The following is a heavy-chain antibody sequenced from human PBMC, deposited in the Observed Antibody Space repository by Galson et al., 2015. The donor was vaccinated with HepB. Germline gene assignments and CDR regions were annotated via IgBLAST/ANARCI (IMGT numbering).Heavy chain of an antibody. D-gene: IGHD1-26*01. CDR3: ARESGSYYGNYYYYGMDV. Sequence: SVKVSCKASGYTFTSYGISWVRQAPGQGLEWMGWISAYNGNTNYAQKLQGRVTMTTDTSTSTAYMELRSLRSDDTAVYYCARESGSYYGNYYYYGMDVWGQGTTVTVSS. V-gene: IGHV1-18*04. CDR2: ISAYNGNT. CDR1: GYTFTSYG. J-gene: IGHJ6*02.